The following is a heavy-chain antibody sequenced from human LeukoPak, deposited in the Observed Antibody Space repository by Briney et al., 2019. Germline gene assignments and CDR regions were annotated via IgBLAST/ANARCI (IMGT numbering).Heavy chain of an antibody. CDR2: IRGSGDST. Sequence: GGSLRLSCAASGFTFSSYWMSWVRQAPGKGLEWVSAIRGSGDSTYYADSVKGRFTISRDNSKNTLYLQMNSLRAEDTAVYYCAKADYASGTYGAFDYWGQGTLVTVSS. J-gene: IGHJ4*02. D-gene: IGHD3-10*01. V-gene: IGHV3-23*01. CDR3: AKADYASGTYGAFDY. CDR1: GFTFSSYW.